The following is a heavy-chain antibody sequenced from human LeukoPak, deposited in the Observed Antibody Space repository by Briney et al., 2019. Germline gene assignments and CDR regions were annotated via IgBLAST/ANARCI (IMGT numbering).Heavy chain of an antibody. D-gene: IGHD3-10*01. J-gene: IGHJ4*02. Sequence: GGSLRLSCVVSGFTFSSYGMHWVRQAPGKGLEWVAVISYDGSNKYYADSVKGRFTISRDNSKNALYLQMNSLRAEDTAVYYCAKGFFSVDYWGQGTLVTVSS. CDR3: AKGFFSVDY. CDR2: ISYDGSNK. CDR1: GFTFSSYG. V-gene: IGHV3-30*18.